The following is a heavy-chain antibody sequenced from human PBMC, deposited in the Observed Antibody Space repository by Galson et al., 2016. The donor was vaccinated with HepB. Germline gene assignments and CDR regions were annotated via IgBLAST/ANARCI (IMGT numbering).Heavy chain of an antibody. D-gene: IGHD3-10*01. J-gene: IGHJ4*02. CDR2: IKSKYDGGTT. Sequence: SLRLSCAASGVTFSNAWMNWVRQAPGKGLEWVGRIKSKYDGGTTDYAAPVKDRFSIPRDDSRYTLYLQMKSLKNEDTSVYYCTASTCEFSEFYFDYWGQGTLVTVSS. CDR1: GVTFSNAW. CDR3: TASTCEFSEFYFDY. V-gene: IGHV3-15*07.